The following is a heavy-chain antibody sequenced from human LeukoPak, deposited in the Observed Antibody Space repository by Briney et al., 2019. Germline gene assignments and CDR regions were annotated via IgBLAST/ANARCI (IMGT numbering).Heavy chain of an antibody. J-gene: IGHJ4*01. CDR2: LFSGGDT. V-gene: IGHV3-66*04. Sequence: GGSLRLSCAASGFSFSRYYTSWVRQAPGKGLEWVSVLFSGGDTYYADSVKDRFSISRDSSRETLFLQMNSLRADDTAVYYCARQGYDSGFDYWGHGTMVTVSS. D-gene: IGHD5-12*01. CDR1: GFSFSRYY. CDR3: ARQGYDSGFDY.